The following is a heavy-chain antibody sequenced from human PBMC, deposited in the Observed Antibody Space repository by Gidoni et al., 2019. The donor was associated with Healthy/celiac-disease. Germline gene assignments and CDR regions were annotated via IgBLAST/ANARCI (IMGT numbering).Heavy chain of an antibody. CDR3: AKGRYYYDSSGYYVDDY. J-gene: IGHJ4*02. CDR2: SSGSGGST. V-gene: IGHV3-23*01. D-gene: IGHD3-22*01. CDR1: GFTFSSYA. Sequence: EVQLLESGGGLVQPGGSLRLPCAASGFTFSSYAMSWVRQAPGQGLEWVSASSGSGGSTYYADSVKGRFTISRDNSKNTLYLQMNSLRAEDTAVYYCAKGRYYYDSSGYYVDDYWGQGTLVTVSS.